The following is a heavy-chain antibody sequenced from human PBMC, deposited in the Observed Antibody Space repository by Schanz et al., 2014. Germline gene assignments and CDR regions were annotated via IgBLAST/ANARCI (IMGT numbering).Heavy chain of an antibody. J-gene: IGHJ3*02. V-gene: IGHV3-7*05. CDR3: AKGRFGELSAFDI. CDR1: TFTFSSDW. CDR2: IKQDESEK. D-gene: IGHD3-10*01. Sequence: EVQLVESGGGLVQPGGSLRLSCAASTFTFSSDWMSWVRQAPGKGLEWVANIKQDESEKYYVDSVKGRFTISRDNSKNTLYLQMNSLRAEDTAVYYCAKGRFGELSAFDIWGQGTMVTVSS.